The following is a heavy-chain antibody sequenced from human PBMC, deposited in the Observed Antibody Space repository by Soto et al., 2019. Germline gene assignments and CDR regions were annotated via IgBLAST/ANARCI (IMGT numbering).Heavy chain of an antibody. CDR1: GGTFSSYA. J-gene: IGHJ6*02. CDR2: IIPIFGTA. CDR3: ATRTRLPHYYYYYGMDV. V-gene: IGHV1-69*01. Sequence: QVPLVQSGAEVKKPGSSVKVSCKASGGTFSSYAISWVRQAPGQGLEWMGGIIPIFGTANYAQKFQGRVTITADESTSTAYMELSSLRSEDTAVYYCATRTRLPHYYYYYGMDVWGQGTTVTVSS.